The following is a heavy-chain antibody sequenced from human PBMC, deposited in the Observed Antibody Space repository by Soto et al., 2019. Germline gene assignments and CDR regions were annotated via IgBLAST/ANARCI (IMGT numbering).Heavy chain of an antibody. D-gene: IGHD3-16*01. CDR3: ARGIGGLYYFDY. CDR1: GYTFTSYA. CDR2: INAGNGNT. J-gene: IGHJ4*02. V-gene: IGHV1-3*01. Sequence: QVQLVQSGAEVKKPGASVKVSCKASGYTFTSYAMHWVRQAPGQRLEWMGWINAGNGNTKYSQKFQGRVTITRDTSESTAYMELSSLRSEDTAVYYCARGIGGLYYFDYWGQGTLVTVSS.